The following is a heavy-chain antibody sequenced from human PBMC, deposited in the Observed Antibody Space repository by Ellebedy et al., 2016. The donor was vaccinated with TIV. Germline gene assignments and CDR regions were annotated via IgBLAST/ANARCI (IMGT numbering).Heavy chain of an antibody. CDR3: AREVVVVGVTFLLDL. CDR2: MSNDGSHR. CDR1: NFTFRDYG. V-gene: IGHV3-30*03. D-gene: IGHD2-21*01. Sequence: GGSLRLSXAASNFTFRDYGMHWVRQAPGKGLEWVAVMSNDGSHRYYADSVRGRFTISRDNSKSTLYLQMDSLRVEDTALYHCAREVVVVGVTFLLDLWGQGTLVTVSS. J-gene: IGHJ4*02.